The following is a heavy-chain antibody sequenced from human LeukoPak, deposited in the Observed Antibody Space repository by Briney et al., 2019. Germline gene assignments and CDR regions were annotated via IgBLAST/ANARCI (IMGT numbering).Heavy chain of an antibody. Sequence: PAGYLRFYSAASGFTISNFWMHRVGHVQGKGLMWLSRIKRDRTSTTYEDSVKGRITIYKATSKNTLYLQMNSLRVDDTAVYYCASIDWGSGSYWFFHVWGRGTLVTVSS. D-gene: IGHD7-27*01. J-gene: IGHJ2*01. V-gene: IGHV3-74*01. CDR2: IKRDRTST. CDR1: GFTISNFW. CDR3: ASIDWGSGSYWFFHV.